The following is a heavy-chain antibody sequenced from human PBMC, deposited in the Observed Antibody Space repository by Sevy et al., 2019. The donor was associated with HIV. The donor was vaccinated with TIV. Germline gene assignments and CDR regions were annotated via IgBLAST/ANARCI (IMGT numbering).Heavy chain of an antibody. CDR2: INESGIT. CDR1: DGSFSGYY. Sequence: SETLSLTCAVHDGSFSGYYWNWIRQLPGKGLEWIGEINESGITYYNPSLKSRVTITVDTSKKKFSRKLNSVTAADTAVYFCARAPAVVVVPGAPSWFDPWGQGTLVTVSS. D-gene: IGHD2-2*01. CDR3: ARAPAVVVVPGAPSWFDP. J-gene: IGHJ5*02. V-gene: IGHV4-34*01.